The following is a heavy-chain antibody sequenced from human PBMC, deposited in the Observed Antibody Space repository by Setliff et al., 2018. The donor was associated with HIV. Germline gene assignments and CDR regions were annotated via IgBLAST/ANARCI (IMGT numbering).Heavy chain of an antibody. V-gene: IGHV4-59*01. D-gene: IGHD2-2*01. J-gene: IGHJ6*03. Sequence: PSETLSLTCTVSGGSISGYYWSWIRQPPGKGLEYTGSIFFTGNTIYNPSLKARVTLSVDMSKNQVFLRLSSVTAADTAVYYCVRGYCSSTTCYEDYYHMDVWGKGSTVTVSS. CDR2: IFFTGNT. CDR1: GGSISGYY. CDR3: VRGYCSSTTCYEDYYHMDV.